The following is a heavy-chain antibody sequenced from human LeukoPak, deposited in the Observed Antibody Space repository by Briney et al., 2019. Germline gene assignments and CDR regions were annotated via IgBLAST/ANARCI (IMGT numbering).Heavy chain of an antibody. V-gene: IGHV3-23*01. D-gene: IGHD1-7*01. Sequence: PGGSLRLSCAASGHTFRSYAMRWVPQAPGKAVEWVQVISGYNDRTSYADSVKGGFTIPRDKHKITLSLQMNSPRLEDTAGDYCAKDLFEARNYYFDNWGQGTLVTVSS. CDR1: GHTFRSYA. CDR2: ISGYNDRT. CDR3: AKDLFEARNYYFDN. J-gene: IGHJ4*02.